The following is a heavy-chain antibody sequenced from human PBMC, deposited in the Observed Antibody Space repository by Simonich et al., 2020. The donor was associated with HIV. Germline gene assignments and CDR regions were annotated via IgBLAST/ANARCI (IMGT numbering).Heavy chain of an antibody. J-gene: IGHJ4*02. CDR1: GGSFSGYY. CDR2: INHSGST. V-gene: IGHV4-34*01. Sequence: QVQLQQWGAGLLKPSETLSLTCAVYGGSFSGYYWSWIRQPPGKGLEWIGEINHSGSTNSNPSLKGRVTISVDTFKNQFSLKLSSVTAADTAVYYCARHDGLTGEWSFDYWGQGTLVTVSS. D-gene: IGHD7-27*01. CDR3: ARHDGLTGEWSFDY.